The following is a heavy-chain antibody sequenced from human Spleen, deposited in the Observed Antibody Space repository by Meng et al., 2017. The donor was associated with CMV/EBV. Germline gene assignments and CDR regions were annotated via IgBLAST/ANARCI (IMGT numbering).Heavy chain of an antibody. J-gene: IGHJ4*02. CDR2: IAYSGGT. V-gene: IGHV4-31*02. CDR1: GASITSGGSS. CDR3: ARQRDFGDHPFDF. Sequence: SGASITSGGSSWNWIRQNPGRGLEWIGYIAYSGGTEYNPSLRTRLVISLDTSKSQFSLNLESVTAADTAVYYCARQRDFGDHPFDFWGQGTLVTVSS. D-gene: IGHD4-17*01.